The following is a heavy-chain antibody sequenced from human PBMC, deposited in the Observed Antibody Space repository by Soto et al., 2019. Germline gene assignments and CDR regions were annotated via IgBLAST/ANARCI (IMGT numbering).Heavy chain of an antibody. CDR1: GYTFTSYG. J-gene: IGHJ6*02. V-gene: IGHV1-18*01. CDR2: ISAYNGNT. D-gene: IGHD2-21*02. CDR3: ARAVVTDGPYYYYGMDV. Sequence: GASVNVSCKASGYTFTSYGISWVRQAPGQGLEWMGWISAYNGNTNYAQKLQGRVTMTTDTSTSTAYMELRGLRSDDTAVYYCARAVVTDGPYYYYGMDVWGQGTTVTVSS.